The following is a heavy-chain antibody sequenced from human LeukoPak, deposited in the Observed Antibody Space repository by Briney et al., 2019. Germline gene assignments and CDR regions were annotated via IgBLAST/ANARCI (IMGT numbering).Heavy chain of an antibody. J-gene: IGHJ6*02. CDR2: IYYSGST. Sequence: SETLSLTCTVSGGSISSYYWSWIRQPPGKGLEWIGYIYYSGSTNYNPSLKSRVTISVDTSKNQFSLKLSSVTAADTAVYYCARSYFYGMDVWGQGTTVTVSS. V-gene: IGHV4-59*08. CDR1: GGSISSYY. CDR3: ARSYFYGMDV.